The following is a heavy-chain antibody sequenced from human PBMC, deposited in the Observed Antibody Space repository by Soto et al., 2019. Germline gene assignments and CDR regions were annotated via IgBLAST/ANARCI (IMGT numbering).Heavy chain of an antibody. CDR2: ISWNSGSI. V-gene: IGHV3-9*01. J-gene: IGHJ4*02. CDR3: AVSGCTTPHRYCSASDSDY. D-gene: IGHD2-15*01. Sequence: EVQLVESGGGLVQPGRSLRLSCAASGFTFENYAMHWVRQAPGKGLEWVSGISWNSGSIGYADSVKGRFTISRDNAKNSRYLQMNSLRPEDTAFYYVAVSGCTTPHRYCSASDSDYWGQGTLVTVSS. CDR1: GFTFENYA.